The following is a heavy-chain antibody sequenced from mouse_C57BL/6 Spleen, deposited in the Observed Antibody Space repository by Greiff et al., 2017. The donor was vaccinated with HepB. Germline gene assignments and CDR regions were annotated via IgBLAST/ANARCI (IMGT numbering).Heavy chain of an antibody. Sequence: VQLQQSGAELARPGASVKMSCKASGYTFTSYTMHWVKQRPGQGLEWIGYINPSSGYTKYNQKFKDKATLTADKSSSTAYMQLSSLTSEDSAVYYCARIGLYKDYCAMDYWGQGTSVTVSS. J-gene: IGHJ4*01. D-gene: IGHD1-3*01. V-gene: IGHV1-4*01. CDR2: INPSSGYT. CDR3: ARIGLYKDYCAMDY. CDR1: GYTFTSYT.